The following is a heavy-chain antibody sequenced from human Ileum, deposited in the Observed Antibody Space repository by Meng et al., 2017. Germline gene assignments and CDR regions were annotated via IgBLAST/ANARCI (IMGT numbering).Heavy chain of an antibody. Sequence: QGQLVESGLGWVQPGRSLRLSCAASGVTFSSYAMHWVRQAPGKGLEWVAVISYDGSNKYYADSVKGRFTISRDNSKNTLYLQMNSLRAEDTAVYYCARDRYSSSSVFDYWGQGTLVTVSS. D-gene: IGHD6-6*01. CDR1: GVTFSSYA. CDR3: ARDRYSSSSVFDY. CDR2: ISYDGSNK. J-gene: IGHJ4*02. V-gene: IGHV3-30*01.